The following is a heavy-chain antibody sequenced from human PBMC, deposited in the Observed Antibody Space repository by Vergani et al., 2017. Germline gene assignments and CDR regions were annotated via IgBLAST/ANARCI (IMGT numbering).Heavy chain of an antibody. Sequence: EVQLVESGGGLVQPGRSLRLSCAASGFTFDDYAMHWVRQAPGKGLEWVSGISWNSGSIGYADSVKGRFTISRDNAKNSLYLQMNSLRAEDTALYYCASYGSITGLRGGAFDIWGQGTMVTVSS. CDR2: ISWNSGSI. CDR1: GFTFDDYA. D-gene: IGHD1-20*01. J-gene: IGHJ3*02. V-gene: IGHV3-9*01. CDR3: ASYGSITGLRGGAFDI.